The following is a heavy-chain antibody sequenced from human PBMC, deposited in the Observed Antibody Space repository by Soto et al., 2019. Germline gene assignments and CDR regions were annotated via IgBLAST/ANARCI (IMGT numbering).Heavy chain of an antibody. CDR2: IIPIFGTA. D-gene: IGHD5-18*01. CDR3: ARTDEYVDTAMDIPESIFDY. CDR1: GGTFSSYA. Sequence: QVQLVQSGAEVKKPGSSVKVSCKASGGTFSSYAISWVRQAPGQGLEWMGGIIPIFGTANYAQKFQGRVTITAEESTSTAYMELSSLRSEDTAVYYCARTDEYVDTAMDIPESIFDYWGQGTLVTVSS. V-gene: IGHV1-69*01. J-gene: IGHJ4*02.